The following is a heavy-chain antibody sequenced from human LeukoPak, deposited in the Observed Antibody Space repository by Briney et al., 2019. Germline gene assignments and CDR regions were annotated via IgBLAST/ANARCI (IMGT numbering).Heavy chain of an antibody. CDR2: IYYSGST. CDR1: GGSISSYY. V-gene: IGHV4-59*01. Sequence: KPSETLSLTCTVSGGSISSYYWSWIRPPPGKGLEWIGYIYYSGSTNYNPSLKSRVTISVDTSKNLFSLKLSSVTSADTAVYYCARGYSSGWYRFDPWGQGTLVTVSS. J-gene: IGHJ5*02. D-gene: IGHD6-19*01. CDR3: ARGYSSGWYRFDP.